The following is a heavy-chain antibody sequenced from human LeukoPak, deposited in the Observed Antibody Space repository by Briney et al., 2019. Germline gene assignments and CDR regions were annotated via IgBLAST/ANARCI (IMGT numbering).Heavy chain of an antibody. Sequence: SETLSLTCTVSGGSISSSNWWHWVRQPPGKGLEWLGEMYHSGSTNYNPSLKSRVTLSVDKSKNQFSLQLSSVTAADTAVYYCAREADSGKGPNFDYWGQGSLVTVSS. CDR2: MYHSGST. V-gene: IGHV4-4*02. D-gene: IGHD4-23*01. J-gene: IGHJ4*02. CDR1: GGSISSSNW. CDR3: AREADSGKGPNFDY.